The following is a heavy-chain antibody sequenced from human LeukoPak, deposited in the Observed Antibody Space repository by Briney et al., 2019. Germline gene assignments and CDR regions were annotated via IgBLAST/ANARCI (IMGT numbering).Heavy chain of an antibody. D-gene: IGHD3-9*01. J-gene: IGHJ3*02. CDR2: IYPGDSDT. V-gene: IGHV5-51*01. CDR1: GYSFTSYW. Sequence: EESLKISCKGSGYSFTSYWIGWVRQMPGKGLEWMGIIYPGDSDTRYSPSFQGQVTISADKSISTAYLQWSSLKASDTAMYYCARGLYYDILTGHDAFDIWGQGTMVTVSS. CDR3: ARGLYYDILTGHDAFDI.